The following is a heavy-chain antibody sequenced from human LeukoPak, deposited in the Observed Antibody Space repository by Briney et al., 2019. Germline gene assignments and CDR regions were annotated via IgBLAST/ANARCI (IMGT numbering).Heavy chain of an antibody. D-gene: IGHD3-10*01. CDR2: IYYSGST. V-gene: IGHV4-39*01. Sequence: SETLSLTCTVSGGSISSSSYYWGWIRQPPGKGLEWIGSIYYSGSTYYNPSLKSRVTISVDTSKNQFSLKLSSVTAADTAVYYCATGDMVRSDYFDHWGQGTLVTVSS. CDR1: GGSISSSSYY. J-gene: IGHJ4*02. CDR3: ATGDMVRSDYFDH.